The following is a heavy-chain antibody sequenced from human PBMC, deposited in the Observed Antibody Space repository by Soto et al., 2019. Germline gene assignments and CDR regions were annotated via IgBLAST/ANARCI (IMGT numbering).Heavy chain of an antibody. CDR2: ISRDGFGT. D-gene: IGHD3-3*01. V-gene: IGHV3-74*03. CDR3: GPLGNFGVVMGH. J-gene: IGHJ4*02. Sequence: EVQLVESGGGLVQPGGSLRLSCAASGFTFSTYWMHWVRQAPGKGLVWVSRISRDGFGTTYAESVKGRFTISRDNTKNTLSLQMNSLRVEDTAVYYCGPLGNFGVVMGHWGQGTLVTVSS. CDR1: GFTFSTYW.